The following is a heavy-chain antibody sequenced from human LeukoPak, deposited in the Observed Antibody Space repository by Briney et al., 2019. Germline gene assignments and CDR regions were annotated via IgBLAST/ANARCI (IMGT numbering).Heavy chain of an antibody. D-gene: IGHD3-10*01. J-gene: IGHJ4*02. CDR2: ISSSSSYI. CDR1: GFTFSSYS. Sequence: PGGSLRLSCAASGFTFSSYSMNWVRQAPGKGLEWVSCISSSSSYIYYADSVKGRFTISRDNAKNSLYLQMNSLRAEDTAVYYCAKDRAELLWFGEPSPFDYWGQGTLVTVSS. V-gene: IGHV3-21*01. CDR3: AKDRAELLWFGEPSPFDY.